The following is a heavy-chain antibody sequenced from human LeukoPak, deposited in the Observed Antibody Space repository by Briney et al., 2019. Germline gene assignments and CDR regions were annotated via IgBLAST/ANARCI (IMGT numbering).Heavy chain of an antibody. J-gene: IGHJ6*03. Sequence: AGGSLRLSCAASGFSFSIHDMTWVRQAPGKGLEWVSTISNSDNSTYYADSVKGRFTISRDNAKNSLYLQMDSLRVEDTAVYYCARDPYSGSYGDYYYYYMDVWGKGTTVTISS. CDR3: ARDPYSGSYGDYYYYYMDV. CDR1: GFSFSIHD. D-gene: IGHD1-26*01. V-gene: IGHV3-21*01. CDR2: ISNSDNST.